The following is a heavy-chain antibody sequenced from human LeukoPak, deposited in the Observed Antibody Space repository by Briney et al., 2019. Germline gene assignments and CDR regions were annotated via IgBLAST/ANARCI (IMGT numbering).Heavy chain of an antibody. V-gene: IGHV3-48*01. CDR2: ISSSRSTI. CDR1: GFTFSTYS. D-gene: IGHD3-22*01. Sequence: GGSLRLSCGASGFTFSTYSMHWVRQAPGEGLEWVSYISSSRSTIYYADSVKGRFTISRDNAKNSLYLQMNSLRAEDTAVYYGARGSTYYDSSGQVPFDYWGQGTLVTVSS. CDR3: ARGSTYYDSSGQVPFDY. J-gene: IGHJ4*02.